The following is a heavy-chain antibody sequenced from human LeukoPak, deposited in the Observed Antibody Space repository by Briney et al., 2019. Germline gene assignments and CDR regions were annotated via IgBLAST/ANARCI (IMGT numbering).Heavy chain of an antibody. CDR2: ISDSGGRT. J-gene: IGHJ4*02. D-gene: IGHD2-21*01. V-gene: IGHV3-23*01. CDR3: AKRGVVIRVILVGFHKEAYYFDS. Sequence: GGSLRLSCAVSGITLSNYGMSWVRQAPGKGLEWVAGISDSGGRTNYADSVKGRFTISRDNSKNTLYLHMNSLRAEDTAVYFCAKRGVVIRVILVGFHKEAYYFDSWGQGALVTVSS. CDR1: GITLSNYG.